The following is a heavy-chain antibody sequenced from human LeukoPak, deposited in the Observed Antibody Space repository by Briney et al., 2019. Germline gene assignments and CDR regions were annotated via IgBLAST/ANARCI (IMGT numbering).Heavy chain of an antibody. CDR2: MSVYNENT. CDR3: ARDRYYDSSGYIYFYGMDA. V-gene: IGHV1-18*01. J-gene: IGHJ6*02. D-gene: IGHD3-22*01. Sequence: ASVKVSCKASGYTFTNYGFSWVRQAPGQGLEWMGWMSVYNENTNYALKFQGRLTMTTDTSTSTAYMELWGLRSDDTAVYYCARDRYYDSSGYIYFYGMDAWGQGTTVTVSS. CDR1: GYTFTNYG.